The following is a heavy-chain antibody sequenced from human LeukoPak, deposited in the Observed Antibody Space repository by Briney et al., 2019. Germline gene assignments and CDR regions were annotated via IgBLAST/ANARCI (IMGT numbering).Heavy chain of an antibody. D-gene: IGHD3-3*01. CDR3: ARVPTAYYDFNDAFDI. CDR1: GGSISSYY. V-gene: IGHV4-39*07. J-gene: IGHJ3*02. Sequence: PSETLSLTCTVSGGSISSYYWGWIRQPPGKGLEWIGSIYYSGSTYYNPSLKSRVTISVDTSKNQFSLKLSSVTAADTAVYYCARVPTAYYDFNDAFDIWGQGTMVTVSS. CDR2: IYYSGST.